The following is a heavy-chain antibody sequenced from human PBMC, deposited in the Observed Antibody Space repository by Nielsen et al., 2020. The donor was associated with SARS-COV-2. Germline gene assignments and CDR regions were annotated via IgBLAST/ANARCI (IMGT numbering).Heavy chain of an antibody. V-gene: IGHV1-69*13. CDR3: ARDLVTSSGWRLDYYGMDV. J-gene: IGHJ6*02. Sequence: SVKVSCKASGGTFSSYAISWVRQAPEQGLEWMGGIIPIFGTANYAQKFQGRVTITADESTSTAYMELSSLRSEDTAVYYCARDLVTSSGWRLDYYGMDVWGQGTTVTVSS. CDR2: IIPIFGTA. CDR1: GGTFSSYA. D-gene: IGHD6-19*01.